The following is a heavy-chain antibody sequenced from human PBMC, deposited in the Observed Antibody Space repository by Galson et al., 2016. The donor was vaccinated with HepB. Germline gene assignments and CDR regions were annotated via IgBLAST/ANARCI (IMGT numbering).Heavy chain of an antibody. J-gene: IGHJ4*02. D-gene: IGHD2-21*02. Sequence: SLRLSCAASGFGFRSYGMHWVRQAPGKGLEWVAGISYDGTNTYYADSVKGRFTISRDNSKNTLYLQMNSLIAEDTAVYFCAKDAILGCGRDCYVDYWGQGTLVTVSS. V-gene: IGHV3-30*18. CDR3: AKDAILGCGRDCYVDY. CDR1: GFGFRSYG. CDR2: ISYDGTNT.